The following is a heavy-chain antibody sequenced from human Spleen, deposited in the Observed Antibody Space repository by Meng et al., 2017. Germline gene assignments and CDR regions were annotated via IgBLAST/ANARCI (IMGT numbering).Heavy chain of an antibody. Sequence: GESLKISCAASGLTVGSDYMTWVRQAPGKGLEWVSIIYSDGSAHYADSVQGRFTISRDNSKNEMDLQMNSLRVDDTAVYYCAIGVTIFGLPPRYFDYWGQGTLVTVSS. J-gene: IGHJ4*02. V-gene: IGHV3-53*01. CDR3: AIGVTIFGLPPRYFDY. CDR2: IYSDGSA. CDR1: GLTVGSDY. D-gene: IGHD3-3*01.